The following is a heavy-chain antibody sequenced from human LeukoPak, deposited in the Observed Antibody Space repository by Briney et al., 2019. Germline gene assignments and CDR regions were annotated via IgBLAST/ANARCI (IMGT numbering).Heavy chain of an antibody. Sequence: SGGSLRLSCAASGFTFSSYAMHWFRQAPGKGLEYVSAISSNGGSTYYANSVKGRFTISRDNSKNTLYLQMGSLRAEDMAVYYCARDRDGVHYDFWSASGTFDYWGQGTLVTVSS. J-gene: IGHJ4*02. CDR1: GFTFSSYA. D-gene: IGHD3-3*01. CDR3: ARDRDGVHYDFWSASGTFDY. V-gene: IGHV3-64*01. CDR2: ISSNGGST.